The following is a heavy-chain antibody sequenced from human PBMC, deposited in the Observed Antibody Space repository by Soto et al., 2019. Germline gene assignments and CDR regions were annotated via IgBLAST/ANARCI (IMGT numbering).Heavy chain of an antibody. V-gene: IGHV2-5*01. Sequence: QITLKESGPTPVKPTQNLTLTCTFCVFLLNTGGLGVDWFRQPPGKALEWLALIYWYCDKRYSPSLESRLSITKDTYNNQVVLTTPDMFPVETGKYYCAHSRCGADCLRSYSSHDYDGMDVWGQGTTVTVSS. CDR2: IYWYCDK. CDR3: AHSRCGADCLRSYSSHDYDGMDV. J-gene: IGHJ6*02. D-gene: IGHD2-21*02. CDR1: VFLLNTGGLG.